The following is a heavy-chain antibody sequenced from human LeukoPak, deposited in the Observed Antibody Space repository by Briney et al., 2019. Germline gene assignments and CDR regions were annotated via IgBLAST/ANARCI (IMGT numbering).Heavy chain of an antibody. CDR2: MYGDMRDI. CDR1: GLTFSNSW. V-gene: IGHV3-74*01. D-gene: IGHD5-12*01. J-gene: IGHJ5*02. CDR3: ARDLGLRGST. Sequence: GGSLRLSCEASGLTFSNSWMHWVRQIPGKGLAWVSRMYGDMRDISYADSVKGQFTISRDNAKNTVYLQMNSLRGEDTAVYYCARDLGLRGSTWGQGTLVTVSS.